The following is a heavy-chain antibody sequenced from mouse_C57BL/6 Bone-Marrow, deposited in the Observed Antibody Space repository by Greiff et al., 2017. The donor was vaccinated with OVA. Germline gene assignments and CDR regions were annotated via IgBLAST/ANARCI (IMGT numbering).Heavy chain of an antibody. V-gene: IGHV1-19*01. CDR1: GYTFTDYY. CDR3: ARYGYFAY. D-gene: IGHD1-2*01. Sequence: VQLKQSGPELVKPGASVKMSCKASGYTFTDYYMNWVKQSHGKSLEWIGVINPYNGGTSYNQKFKGKATLTVDKSSSTAYMELNSLTSEDSAVYYCARYGYFAYWGQGTLVTVSA. CDR2: INPYNGGT. J-gene: IGHJ3*01.